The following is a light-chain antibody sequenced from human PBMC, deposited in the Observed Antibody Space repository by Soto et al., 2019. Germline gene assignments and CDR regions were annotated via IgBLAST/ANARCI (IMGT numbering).Light chain of an antibody. Sequence: DIGMTQSPDSLAVSLGERATINCKSSQSVLYDSNNKNYLAWYQQKPGQPPKLLIYWASTRESGVPDRFSGSGSGTDFPLTISGLQAEDVAVYYCQQYYSTPLTFGQGTKVEIK. CDR3: QQYYSTPLT. CDR2: WAS. J-gene: IGKJ1*01. CDR1: QSVLYDSNNKNY. V-gene: IGKV4-1*01.